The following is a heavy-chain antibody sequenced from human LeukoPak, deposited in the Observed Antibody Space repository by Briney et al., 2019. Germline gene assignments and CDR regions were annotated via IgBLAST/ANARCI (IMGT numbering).Heavy chain of an antibody. CDR2: IWYDGSNK. J-gene: IGHJ4*02. V-gene: IGHV3-33*01. CDR3: ARDRRYGSYIPDY. Sequence: GGALRLSCAASGFTFSSYGMHRGRQAPGQGLEGVAVIWYDGSNKYYADSVKGRFTISRDNSKDTLYLQMNSLRAEDTAVYYCARDRRYGSYIPDYWGQGTLVTVSS. CDR1: GFTFSSYG. D-gene: IGHD1-26*01.